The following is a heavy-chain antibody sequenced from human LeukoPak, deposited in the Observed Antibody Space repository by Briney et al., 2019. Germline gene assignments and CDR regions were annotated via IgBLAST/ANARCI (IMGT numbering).Heavy chain of an antibody. CDR2: INPNSGVT. CDR1: GYIFTSYY. Sequence: SVKVSCKASGYIFTSYYIHWVRQAPGQGLEWMGWINPNSGVTNYAQKFQGRVTMAGDTSISTAYMDLKRLRSDDTAMYYCARDPGANYFDYWGQGTLVTVSS. V-gene: IGHV1-2*02. D-gene: IGHD7-27*01. CDR3: ARDPGANYFDY. J-gene: IGHJ4*02.